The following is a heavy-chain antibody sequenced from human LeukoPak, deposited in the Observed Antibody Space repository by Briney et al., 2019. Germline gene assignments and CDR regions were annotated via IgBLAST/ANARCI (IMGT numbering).Heavy chain of an antibody. Sequence: PGGSLRLSCAASGFTFSNAWMSWVRQAPGKGLEWVAFIRYDGSNEYYIDSVKGRFTLSRDNSKNTLYLQMNSLRAEDTAVYYCAKDSAVSGSYPDASDIWGQGTMVTVSS. CDR3: AKDSAVSGSYPDASDI. CDR1: GFTFSNAW. D-gene: IGHD1-26*01. V-gene: IGHV3-30*02. CDR2: IRYDGSNE. J-gene: IGHJ3*02.